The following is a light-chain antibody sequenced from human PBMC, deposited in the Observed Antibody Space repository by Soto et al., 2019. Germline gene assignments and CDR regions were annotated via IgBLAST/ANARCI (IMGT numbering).Light chain of an antibody. V-gene: IGKV1-5*01. CDR3: QQYSYLST. CDR2: DAF. J-gene: IGKJ1*01. Sequence: DIQVTQSPSTLSASVGDSVTITCRASHSITRSLAWYQQKPGKAPKLLIHDAFTLQSGVPSRFSGSGSGTEFTLTISSLQPDDSATYYCQQYSYLSTFGQGTKVDIK. CDR1: HSITRS.